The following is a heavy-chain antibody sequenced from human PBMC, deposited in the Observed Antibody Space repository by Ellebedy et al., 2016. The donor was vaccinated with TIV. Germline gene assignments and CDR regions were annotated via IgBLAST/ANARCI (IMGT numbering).Heavy chain of an antibody. V-gene: IGHV1-69*04. Sequence: SVKVSCXASGYTFTSYAISWVRQAPGQGLEWMGRIIPILGIANYAQKFQGRVTITADKSTSTAYMELSSLRSEDTAVYYCASPNTNYDILTGYYKDYYYYGMDVWGQGTTVTVSS. D-gene: IGHD3-9*01. CDR3: ASPNTNYDILTGYYKDYYYYGMDV. CDR2: IIPILGIA. J-gene: IGHJ6*02. CDR1: GYTFTSYA.